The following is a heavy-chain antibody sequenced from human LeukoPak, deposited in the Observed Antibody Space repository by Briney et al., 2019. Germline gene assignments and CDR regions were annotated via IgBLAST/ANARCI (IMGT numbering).Heavy chain of an antibody. V-gene: IGHV4-34*01. J-gene: IGHJ4*02. CDR1: GGSISSYY. Sequence: KPSETLSLTCTVSGGSISSYYWSWIRQPPGKGLEWIGEINHSGSTNYNPSLKSRVTISLDTSKNQFSLKLTSVTAADTAVYYCARIRGYDFRGDWGQGTLVTVSS. CDR2: INHSGST. D-gene: IGHD5-12*01. CDR3: ARIRGYDFRGD.